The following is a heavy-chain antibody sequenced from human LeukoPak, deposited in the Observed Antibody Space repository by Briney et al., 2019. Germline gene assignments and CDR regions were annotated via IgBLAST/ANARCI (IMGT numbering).Heavy chain of an antibody. CDR2: IDPSGGGT. J-gene: IGHJ4*02. Sequence: ASVKVSCKASGYTFSSYFMHWVRQTPGQGLEWMGIIDPSGGGTSYAQKFQGRVTLTRDMSTSTVYMALSSLRSEDTAVYYCARATPGFGRNVEKYFDYWGQGTLVTVSS. CDR3: ARATPGFGRNVEKYFDY. D-gene: IGHD1-1*01. V-gene: IGHV1-46*01. CDR1: GYTFSSYF.